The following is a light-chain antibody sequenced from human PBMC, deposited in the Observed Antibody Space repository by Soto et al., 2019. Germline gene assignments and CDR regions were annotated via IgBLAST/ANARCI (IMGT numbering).Light chain of an antibody. Sequence: SLFAHYSTTPSLSPRERATLSCKLRQSLSSGYLAWYQQKPGQAPRLLISDASNRAPGIPVRFSGSGFGTDFTLTISSLEAEDSAVYYCQQRSNWPSITFGQGTLLEIK. CDR3: QQRSNWPSIT. J-gene: IGKJ5*01. CDR1: QSLSSGY. CDR2: DAS. V-gene: IGKV3-11*01.